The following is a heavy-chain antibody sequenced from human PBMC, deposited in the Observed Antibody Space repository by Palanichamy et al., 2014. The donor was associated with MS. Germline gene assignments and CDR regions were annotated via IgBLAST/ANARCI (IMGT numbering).Heavy chain of an antibody. D-gene: IGHD2-21*02. CDR2: INPDSGDT. V-gene: IGHV1-2*06. Sequence: QVQLVQSGAEVKKPGASVKVSCKTSGYTFTGYYIHWVRQVPGQGLEWMGRINPDSGDTNYPQKFQGRVTLTRDTSNSTAYMELSRLRSDDTAVYFCARVVTVLKYWGQGTLVTVSS. CDR3: ARVVTVLKY. J-gene: IGHJ4*02. CDR1: GYTFTGYY.